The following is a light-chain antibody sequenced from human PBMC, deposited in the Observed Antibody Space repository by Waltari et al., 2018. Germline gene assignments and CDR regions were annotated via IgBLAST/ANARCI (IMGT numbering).Light chain of an antibody. CDR1: QSVTRA. V-gene: IGKV3-20*01. CDR2: GAS. CDR3: QHYLRLPVT. Sequence: EIVLTQSPGTLSLSPGESATLSCRTSQSVTRALAWYQQKPGQAPRLLIYGASNRATGIPDRFSGSGSGTDSSLTISSLEPEDFAVYYCQHYLRLPVTFGQGTKVEVK. J-gene: IGKJ1*01.